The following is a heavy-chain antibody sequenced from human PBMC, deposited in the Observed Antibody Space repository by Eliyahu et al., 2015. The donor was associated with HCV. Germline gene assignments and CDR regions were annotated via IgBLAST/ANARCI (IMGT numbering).Heavy chain of an antibody. V-gene: IGHV3-48*02. CDR1: GFTFSSTN. CDR3: TRTRYSSGYCDY. CDR2: XSSSSTTI. D-gene: IGHD6-19*01. J-gene: IGHJ4*02. Sequence: EVQLVESGGGLVQPGESLRLSCAASGFTFSSTNMNWVRQAPGKGVEWVSYXSSSSTTIYYADSVKGRFTISRDNAKNSLYLQMDSLRDEDTALYYCTRTRYSSGYCDYWGQGTLVTVSS.